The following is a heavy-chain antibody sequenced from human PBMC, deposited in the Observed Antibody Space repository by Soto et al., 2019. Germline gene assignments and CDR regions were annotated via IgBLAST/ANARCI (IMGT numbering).Heavy chain of an antibody. Sequence: SETLSLTCTVSGGSISSYYWSWIRQPPGKGLEWIGYIYYNGNTNYNPSLRSRATISVDTSKHQFSLKVTSVAAADTAVYYCARNVHTAMAYYFDYWGQGTLVTVSS. V-gene: IGHV4-59*01. CDR1: GGSISSYY. CDR2: IYYNGNT. D-gene: IGHD5-18*01. CDR3: ARNVHTAMAYYFDY. J-gene: IGHJ4*02.